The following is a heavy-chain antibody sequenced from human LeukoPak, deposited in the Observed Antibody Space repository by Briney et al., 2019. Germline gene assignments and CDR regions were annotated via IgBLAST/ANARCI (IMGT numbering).Heavy chain of an antibody. CDR2: ISGSGGST. CDR1: GYTFSSYA. V-gene: IGHV3-23*01. D-gene: IGHD3-10*01. Sequence: GGSLRLSCAASGYTFSSYAMSWVRDAPGKGLEWVSAISGSGGSTYYADSVKGRFTISRDNSKNTRYLQMNSLRAEDTAVYYCAKDQEPYYYGSGTDAFDIWGQGTMVTVSS. CDR3: AKDQEPYYYGSGTDAFDI. J-gene: IGHJ3*02.